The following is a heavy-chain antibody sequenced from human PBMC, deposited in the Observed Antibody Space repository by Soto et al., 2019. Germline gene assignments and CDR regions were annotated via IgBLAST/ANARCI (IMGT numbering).Heavy chain of an antibody. CDR2: ISYDGRNK. D-gene: IGHD2-15*01. CDR3: ARVMYCSGGSCYSGPSFDP. V-gene: IGHV3-30*04. Sequence: VGSLRLSCAASGFTFSSYAMHWVRQAPGKGLEWVAGISYDGRNKYYADSVKGRFTISRDNAKNSLYLQMNSLRAEDTAVYYCARVMYCSGGSCYSGPSFDPWGQGTLVTVSS. CDR1: GFTFSSYA. J-gene: IGHJ5*02.